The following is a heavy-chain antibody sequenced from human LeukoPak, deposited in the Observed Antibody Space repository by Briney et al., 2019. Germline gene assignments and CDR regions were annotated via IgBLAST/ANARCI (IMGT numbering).Heavy chain of an antibody. J-gene: IGHJ4*02. V-gene: IGHV3-30*02. Sequence: GGSLRLSCAASGFTFSSYGMHWVRQAPGKGLEWVAFTRYDGSNKYYANSVKGRFTISRDNSKNTLYLQMNSLRAEDTAIYSCAEVVVVPAAIDYWGQGTLVTVSS. CDR3: AEVVVVPAAIDY. CDR2: TRYDGSNK. D-gene: IGHD2-2*01. CDR1: GFTFSSYG.